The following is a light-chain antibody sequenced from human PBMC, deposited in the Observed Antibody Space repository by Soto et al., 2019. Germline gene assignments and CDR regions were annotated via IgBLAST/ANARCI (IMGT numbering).Light chain of an antibody. V-gene: IGKV3-11*01. CDR2: DAS. Sequence: VLTQSPATLPLSPGDRATLSCRASQNVGTYLAWYQQKPGQVPRLLIYDASNRATGIPARFSGSGSGTDFTLTISSLEPEDYAVYYCQHRFNWPLPFGGEPKADIK. CDR1: QNVGTY. J-gene: IGKJ4*01. CDR3: QHRFNWPLP.